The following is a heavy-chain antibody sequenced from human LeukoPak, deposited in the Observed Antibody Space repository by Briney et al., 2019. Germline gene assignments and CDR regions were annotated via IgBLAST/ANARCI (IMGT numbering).Heavy chain of an antibody. CDR3: ARAGLVVPAAIWFDP. CDR2: IYYSGST. J-gene: IGHJ5*02. CDR1: GGSISSGGYY. V-gene: IGHV4-31*03. Sequence: KPSETLSLTCTVSGGSISSGGYYWSWIRQHPGKGLEWIGYIYYSGSTYYNPSLKSRVTISVDTSKNQFSLKLSSVTAADTAVYYCARAGLVVPAAIWFDPWGQGTLVTVSS. D-gene: IGHD2-2*01.